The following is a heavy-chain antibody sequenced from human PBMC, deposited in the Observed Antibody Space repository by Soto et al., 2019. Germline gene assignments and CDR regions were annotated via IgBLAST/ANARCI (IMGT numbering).Heavy chain of an antibody. V-gene: IGHV1-46*03. CDR2: INPSGGST. CDR3: ARDLGQVPLPLVMDV. D-gene: IGHD3-10*01. J-gene: IGHJ6*02. CDR1: GYTFTSYY. Sequence: ASVKVSCKASGYTFTSYYMHWVRQAPGQGLEWMGIINPSGGSTSYAQKFQGRVTMTRDTSTSTVYMELSSLRSEDTAVYYCARDLGQVPLPLVMDVWGQWTTVTVSS.